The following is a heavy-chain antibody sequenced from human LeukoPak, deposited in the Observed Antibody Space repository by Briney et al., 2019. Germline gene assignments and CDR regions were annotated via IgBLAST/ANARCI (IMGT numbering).Heavy chain of an antibody. CDR3: AKSIVVVTAIGY. Sequence: GRSLRLSCAASGFTFSSYGMHWVRQAPGKGLEWVAVISYDGSNKYYADSVKGRFTISRDNSKNTLYLQMNSLRAEDTAAYYCAKSIVVVTAIGYWGQGTLVTVSS. D-gene: IGHD2-21*02. CDR2: ISYDGSNK. V-gene: IGHV3-30*18. J-gene: IGHJ4*02. CDR1: GFTFSSYG.